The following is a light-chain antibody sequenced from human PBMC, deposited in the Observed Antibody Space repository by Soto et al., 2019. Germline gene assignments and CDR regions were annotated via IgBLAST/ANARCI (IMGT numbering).Light chain of an antibody. J-gene: IGKJ5*01. CDR1: HTITNNY. CDR2: GAS. CDR3: QQYYDWPIT. V-gene: IGKV3-20*01. Sequence: EIVLTQSPGTLSLSPGERATLPCRASHTITNNYLAWYQQKPGQAPRLLIYGASSRATGIPLRFSGSGSGTDFTLTISRLEPEDFAIYYCQQYYDWPITFGQGTRLEIK.